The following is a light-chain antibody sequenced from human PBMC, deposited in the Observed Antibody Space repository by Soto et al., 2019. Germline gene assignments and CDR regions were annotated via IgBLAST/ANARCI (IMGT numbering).Light chain of an antibody. CDR2: GAS. CDR3: QQYGSSYT. J-gene: IGKJ2*01. V-gene: IGKV3-20*01. CDR1: QSVSSSY. Sequence: EIVLTQSPGTLSLSPGERATLSCRASQSVSSSYLAWYQQKPGQAPRLLIYGASSRATGIPDRFSGSGSGTHVTLIISRLEPEDFAVYYCQQYGSSYTFGQGTKLEIK.